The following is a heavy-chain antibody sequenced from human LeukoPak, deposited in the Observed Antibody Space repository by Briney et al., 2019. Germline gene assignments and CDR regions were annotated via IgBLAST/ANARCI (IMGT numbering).Heavy chain of an antibody. CDR3: ARDRLLVVVPAATPGNWFDP. CDR1: GYTFTSYY. J-gene: IGHJ5*02. V-gene: IGHV1-46*01. Sequence: ASVKVSCKASGYTFTSYYMHWVRQAPGQGLEWMGIINPSGGGTSYAQKFQGRVTMTGDMSTSTVYMELSSLRSEDTAVYYCARDRLLVVVPAATPGNWFDPWGQGTLVTVSS. D-gene: IGHD2-2*01. CDR2: INPSGGGT.